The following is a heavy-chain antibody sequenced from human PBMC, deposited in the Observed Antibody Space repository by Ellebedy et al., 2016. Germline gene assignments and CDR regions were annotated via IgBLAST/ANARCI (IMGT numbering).Heavy chain of an antibody. V-gene: IGHV3-33*06. CDR1: GFIFSSYG. CDR3: AKAAVAGIWGGFDY. D-gene: IGHD6-19*01. J-gene: IGHJ4*02. CDR2: IWYDGSNK. Sequence: GGSLRLXXAASGFIFSSYGMHWVRQAPGKGLEWVAVIWYDGSNKYYADSVKGRFTISRDNSRNTLYLQMNSLRAEDTVVYYCAKAAVAGIWGGFDYWGQGTLVTVSS.